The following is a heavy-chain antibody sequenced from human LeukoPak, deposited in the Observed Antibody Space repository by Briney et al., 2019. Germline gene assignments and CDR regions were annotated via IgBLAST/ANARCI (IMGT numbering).Heavy chain of an antibody. CDR2: IYTSGST. V-gene: IGHV4-4*07. J-gene: IGHJ6*02. CDR3: ARAGYCSSTSCDYYYYYYGMDV. Sequence: PSETLSLTCTVSGGSISSYYWSWIRQPAGKGLEWIGRIYTSGSTNYNPSLKSRVTISVDTSKNQFSLKLSSVTAADTAVYYCARAGYCSSTSCDYYYYYYGMDVWGQGTTVTVSS. D-gene: IGHD2-2*01. CDR1: GGSISSYY.